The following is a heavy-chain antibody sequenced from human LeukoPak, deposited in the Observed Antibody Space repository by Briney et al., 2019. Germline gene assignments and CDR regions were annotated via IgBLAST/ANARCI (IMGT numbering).Heavy chain of an antibody. V-gene: IGHV1-46*01. Sequence: ASVKVSCKASGYTFTSYYMHWVRQAPGQGLEWMGIINPSGGSTSYAQKFQGRVTMTRDMSTSTVYMELSSLRSEDTAVYYCARDGGYYYDSSGYYIDYWGQGTLVTVSS. CDR1: GYTFTSYY. D-gene: IGHD3-22*01. J-gene: IGHJ4*02. CDR3: ARDGGYYYDSSGYYIDY. CDR2: INPSGGST.